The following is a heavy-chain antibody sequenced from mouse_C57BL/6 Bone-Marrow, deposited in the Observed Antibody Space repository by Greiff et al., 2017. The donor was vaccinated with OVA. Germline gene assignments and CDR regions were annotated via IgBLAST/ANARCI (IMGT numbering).Heavy chain of an antibody. Sequence: EVKVEESGPGLVKPSQSLSLTCSVTGYSITSGYYWNWIRQFPGNKLEWMGYISYDGSNNYNPSLKNRISITRDTSKNQFFLKLNSVTTEDTATYYCASETSDYFDYWGQGTTLTVSS. CDR3: ASETSDYFDY. CDR2: ISYDGSN. J-gene: IGHJ2*01. V-gene: IGHV3-6*01. CDR1: GYSITSGYY.